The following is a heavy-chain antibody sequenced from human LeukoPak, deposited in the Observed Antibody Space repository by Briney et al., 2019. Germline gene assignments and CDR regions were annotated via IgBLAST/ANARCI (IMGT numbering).Heavy chain of an antibody. CDR1: GGTFSSYA. CDR3: ARDFADEQQLVRPSAPIYYYYYYMDV. Sequence: GASVKVSCKASGGTFSSYAISWVRQAPGQGLEWMGGIIPIFGTANYAQKFQGRVTMTRNTSISTAYMELSSLRSEDTAVYYCARDFADEQQLVRPSAPIYYYYYYMDVWGKGTTVTISS. V-gene: IGHV1-69*05. CDR2: IIPIFGTA. D-gene: IGHD6-13*01. J-gene: IGHJ6*03.